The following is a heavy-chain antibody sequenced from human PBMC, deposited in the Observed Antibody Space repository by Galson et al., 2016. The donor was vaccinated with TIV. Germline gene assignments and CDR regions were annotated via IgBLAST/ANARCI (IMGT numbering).Heavy chain of an antibody. CDR1: GGSISNYY. D-gene: IGHD3-16*01. Sequence: ETLSLTCTVSGGSISNYYWTWIRQPPGKGLEWIGNSYYSGSTNYNPSLKSRVIISVDTSKNHFSLRLTSVTAADTAIYYCARGLGHLDVWGQGTTVTVSS. J-gene: IGHJ6*02. CDR2: SYYSGST. V-gene: IGHV4-59*08. CDR3: ARGLGHLDV.